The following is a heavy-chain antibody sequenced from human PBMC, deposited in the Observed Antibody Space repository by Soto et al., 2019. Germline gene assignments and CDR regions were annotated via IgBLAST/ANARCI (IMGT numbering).Heavy chain of an antibody. D-gene: IGHD2-15*01. CDR1: GGSISSYY. CDR2: IYYSVST. Sequence: SETLSLTCTVSGGSISSYYWSWIRQPPGKGLEWIGYIYYSVSTNYNPSLKSRVTISVDTSKNQFSLKLSSVTAADTAVYYCARGLGGWPDYWGQGTLVTVSS. CDR3: ARGLGGWPDY. J-gene: IGHJ4*02. V-gene: IGHV4-59*12.